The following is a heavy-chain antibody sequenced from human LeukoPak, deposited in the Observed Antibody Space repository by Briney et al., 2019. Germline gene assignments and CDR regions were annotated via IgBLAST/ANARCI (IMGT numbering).Heavy chain of an antibody. CDR1: GGSFSGYY. CDR2: INHSGST. D-gene: IGHD2-2*01. Sequence: SETLSLTCAVYGGSFSGYYWSWIRQPPGKGLEWIGEINHSGSTNYNPSLKSRVTISVDTSRNQFSLKLSSVTAADTAVYYCARARQLGYCSSTSCYSQVFDYWGQGTLVTVSS. J-gene: IGHJ4*02. V-gene: IGHV4-34*01. CDR3: ARARQLGYCSSTSCYSQVFDY.